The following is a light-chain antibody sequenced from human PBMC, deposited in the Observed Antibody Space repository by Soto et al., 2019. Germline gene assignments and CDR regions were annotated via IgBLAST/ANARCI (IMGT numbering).Light chain of an antibody. V-gene: IGKV1-39*01. CDR2: GAS. CDR3: QQIYTTPRT. Sequence: DIQMTQSPSSLSASVGDRVTITCRASLSISTELNWYQQKPGKAPKVLIFGASSLQSGVPSRFSGSGSGTDFTLTISNLHPEDFATYYCQQIYTTPRTFGQGTKLEIK. J-gene: IGKJ2*01. CDR1: LSISTE.